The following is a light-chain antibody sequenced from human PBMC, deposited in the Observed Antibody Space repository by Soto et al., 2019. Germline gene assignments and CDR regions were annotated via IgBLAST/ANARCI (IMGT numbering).Light chain of an antibody. CDR3: MQGLQTPQT. Sequence: DIVMTQSPLSLPVTPGEPASISCRSSQSLLHSNGYNYLDWYLQKPGQSPQLLIFLGSNRASGVPDRFSGSGSGTYFTLKITRVEAGDVGVYYCMQGLQTPQTFGQGTKVEIK. J-gene: IGKJ1*01. V-gene: IGKV2-28*01. CDR2: LGS. CDR1: QSLLHSNGYNY.